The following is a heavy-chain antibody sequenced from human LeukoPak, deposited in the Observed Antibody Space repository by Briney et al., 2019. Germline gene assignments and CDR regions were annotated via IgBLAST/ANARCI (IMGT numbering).Heavy chain of an antibody. V-gene: IGHV1-69*04. D-gene: IGHD3-22*01. CDR2: IIPILGIA. Sequence: ASVKVSCKASGGTFSSYAISWVRQAPGQGLEWMGRIIPILGIANYAQKFQGRVTITADKSTSTAYMELSSLRSEDTAVYYCARERGVNYYDNRPFPHAFDIWGQGTMVTVSS. CDR1: GGTFSSYA. CDR3: ARERGVNYYDNRPFPHAFDI. J-gene: IGHJ3*02.